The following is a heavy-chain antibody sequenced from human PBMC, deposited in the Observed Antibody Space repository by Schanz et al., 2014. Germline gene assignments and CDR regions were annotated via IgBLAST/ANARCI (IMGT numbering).Heavy chain of an antibody. Sequence: EVQVVESGGGLVRPGGSLRLSCSGFTVSAYSANWVRQAPGKGLEWVSSISSSGGHIYYADSVKGRFTITRDIAKNSLSLQMNSLRAEDTAVYYCARGDMVRGVFDYWGQGTLVTVSS. CDR3: ARGDMVRGVFDY. D-gene: IGHD3-10*01. V-gene: IGHV3-21*02. J-gene: IGHJ4*02. CDR1: GFTVSAYS. CDR2: ISSSGGHI.